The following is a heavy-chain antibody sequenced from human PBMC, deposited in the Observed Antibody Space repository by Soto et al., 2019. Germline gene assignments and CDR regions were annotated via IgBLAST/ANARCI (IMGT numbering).Heavy chain of an antibody. V-gene: IGHV3-21*04. J-gene: IGHJ5*02. CDR3: AKWPGFDVGVGNNWFDP. Sequence: EVHLVESGGGLVKPGGSLRLSCAVSGFTFSSCTMHWVRQAPGKGLEWVSSISPSSGHIYYADSVKGRFTISRDNSKNTLFLQVNSLRAEDTAVYYCAKWPGFDVGVGNNWFDPCGQGTLVTVSS. CDR2: ISPSSGHI. CDR1: GFTFSSCT. D-gene: IGHD2-15*01.